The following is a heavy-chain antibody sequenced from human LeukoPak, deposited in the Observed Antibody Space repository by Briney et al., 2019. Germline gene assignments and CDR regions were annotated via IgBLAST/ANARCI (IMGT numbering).Heavy chain of an antibody. CDR1: GFTFSSYA. CDR2: ISSNGGST. V-gene: IGHV3-64D*09. J-gene: IGHJ4*02. Sequence: GGSLRLSCSASGFTFSSYAVHWVRQAPGKGLEYVSAISSNGGSTYYADSVKGRFTISRDNSKNTLYLQMSSLRAEDTAVYYCVKSGSSGTGDYWGQGTLVTVSS. D-gene: IGHD6-19*01. CDR3: VKSGSSGTGDY.